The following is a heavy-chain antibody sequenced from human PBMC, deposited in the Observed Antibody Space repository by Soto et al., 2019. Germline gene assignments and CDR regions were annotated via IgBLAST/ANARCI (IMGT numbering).Heavy chain of an antibody. J-gene: IGHJ6*02. V-gene: IGHV3-30*18. CDR1: GFTFSTYG. Sequence: QVQLVESGGGVVPPGTSLRLSCAASGFTFSTYGMHWVRQTPGKGLEWVALISYDGNNKYYADSLKCRFTISRDNSKNTLYLQMNSLSAEDTAVYYCAKDLQAYGDYDYYCYGLDVWGQGTTVSVSS. D-gene: IGHD4-17*01. CDR3: AKDLQAYGDYDYYCYGLDV. CDR2: ISYDGNNK.